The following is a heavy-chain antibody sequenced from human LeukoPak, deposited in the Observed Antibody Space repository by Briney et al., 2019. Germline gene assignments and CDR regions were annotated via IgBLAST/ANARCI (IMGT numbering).Heavy chain of an antibody. CDR3: ARESIVPG. J-gene: IGHJ4*02. Sequence: PGGTLRLSCAASGFTFSSYGMSWVRQAPGKGLEWVSYISGSGYHIYYADSVKGRFTISRDNAKNSLYLQMNSLRAEDTAVYYCARESIVPGGGQGSLVTVSS. V-gene: IGHV3-21*05. CDR2: ISGSGYHI. CDR1: GFTFSSYG. D-gene: IGHD1-26*01.